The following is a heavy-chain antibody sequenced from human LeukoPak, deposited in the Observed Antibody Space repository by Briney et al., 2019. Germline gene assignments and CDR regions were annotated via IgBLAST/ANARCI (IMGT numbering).Heavy chain of an antibody. CDR2: ISPSGGST. Sequence: GGSLRLSCAASGFTFTSYAMSGVRQAPGKGLEWVSAISPSGGSTYYPDSVKGRFTISRDNSKNTLYLQVNSLRAEDTAVYYCARGPNSGYGMWGQGTLVTVSS. CDR1: GFTFTSYA. V-gene: IGHV3-23*01. J-gene: IGHJ4*02. D-gene: IGHD5-12*01. CDR3: ARGPNSGYGM.